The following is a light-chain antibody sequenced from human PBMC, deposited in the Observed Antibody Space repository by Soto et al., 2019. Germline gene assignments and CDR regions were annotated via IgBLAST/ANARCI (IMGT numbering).Light chain of an antibody. CDR1: QSVRSN. V-gene: IGKV3-15*01. Sequence: EIVLTQSPGTLSLSPGERAILSCRASQSVRSNLAWYQHKPGQAPRLLIYDGSTRATGIPARFSGSGSGTEFTLTISSLQSEDFAVYYCQQYYDWPITFGQGTRLEIK. CDR2: DGS. J-gene: IGKJ5*01. CDR3: QQYYDWPIT.